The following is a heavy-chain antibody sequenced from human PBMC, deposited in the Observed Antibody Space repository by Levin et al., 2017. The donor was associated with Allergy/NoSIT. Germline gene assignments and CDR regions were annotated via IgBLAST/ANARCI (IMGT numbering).Heavy chain of an antibody. Sequence: GGSLRLSCAASGFTFSSYSMNWVRQAPGKGLEWVSYISSSSSTIYYADSVKGRFTISRDNAKNSLYLQMNSLRAEDTAVYYCAREPLGYGGNSEGFDYWGQGTLVTVSS. V-gene: IGHV3-48*01. CDR1: GFTFSSYS. J-gene: IGHJ4*02. D-gene: IGHD4-23*01. CDR3: AREPLGYGGNSEGFDY. CDR2: ISSSSSTI.